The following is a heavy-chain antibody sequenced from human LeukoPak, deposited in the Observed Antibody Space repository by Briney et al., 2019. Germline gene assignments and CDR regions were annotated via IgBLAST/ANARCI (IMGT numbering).Heavy chain of an antibody. J-gene: IGHJ6*02. CDR3: ARDFGGTRGMDV. D-gene: IGHD3-16*01. CDR2: IASKSSYI. V-gene: IGHV3-21*01. CDR1: GFMFHDYA. Sequence: PGGSLGLSCAAPGFMFHDYAIHWVRQAPGKGLEWVSSIASKSSYIYYADSVKGRFTTSRDNAKNSLYLQMTNLRAEDTAVYYCARDFGGTRGMDVWGQGTTVSVSS.